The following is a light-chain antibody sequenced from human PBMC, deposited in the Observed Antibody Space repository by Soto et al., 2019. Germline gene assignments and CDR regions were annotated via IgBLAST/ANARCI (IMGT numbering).Light chain of an antibody. Sequence: EIVLTQSPATLSLSPGERATLSCRASQSVSSYLAWYQQKPGQAPRLLIYDASNRATGIPARFSGSGSGTDFTLTISSLEPEDFAVYSCQQRSNWPPGVGQGTKVEIK. CDR1: QSVSSY. CDR3: QQRSNWPPG. CDR2: DAS. V-gene: IGKV3-11*01. J-gene: IGKJ1*01.